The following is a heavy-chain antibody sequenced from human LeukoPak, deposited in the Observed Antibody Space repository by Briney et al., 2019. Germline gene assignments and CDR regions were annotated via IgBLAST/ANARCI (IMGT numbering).Heavy chain of an antibody. CDR3: ARGWERVRGRAGPNSHNWFDP. CDR2: ISSSSSYI. D-gene: IGHD1-26*01. V-gene: IGHV3-21*01. Sequence: PGGSLRLSCAASGFTFSSYSMNWVRQAPGKGLEWVSSISSSSSYIYYADSVKGRFTISRDNAKNSLYLQMNSLRAEDTAVYYCARGWERVRGRAGPNSHNWFDPWGQGTLVTVSS. J-gene: IGHJ5*02. CDR1: GFTFSSYS.